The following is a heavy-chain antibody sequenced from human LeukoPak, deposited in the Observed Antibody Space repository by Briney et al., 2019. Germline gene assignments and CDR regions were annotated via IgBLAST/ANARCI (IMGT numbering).Heavy chain of an antibody. J-gene: IGHJ4*02. V-gene: IGHV3-48*04. CDR1: GFTFSSYG. CDR3: ARGPYYDSNGDRSPFDY. D-gene: IGHD3-22*01. CDR2: ISSSGSTI. Sequence: GGSLRLSCAASGFTFSSYGMHWVRQAPGKGLEWVSYISSSGSTIYYADSVKGRFTISRDNAKNSLYLQMNSLRAEDTAVYYCARGPYYDSNGDRSPFDYWGQGTLVTVSS.